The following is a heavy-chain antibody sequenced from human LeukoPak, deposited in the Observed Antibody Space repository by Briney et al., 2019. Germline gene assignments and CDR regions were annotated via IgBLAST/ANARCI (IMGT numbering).Heavy chain of an antibody. Sequence: PGGSLRLSCAASEFTLSNYAMNWVRQAPEKGLEWVSSINGSGDKTYYADSVKGRFTISRDNSKNTLYLQMNSLRAEDTAVYYCAKPARTDYADYWGQGTLVTVSS. CDR3: AKPARTDYADY. D-gene: IGHD1-14*01. J-gene: IGHJ4*02. V-gene: IGHV3-23*01. CDR1: EFTLSNYA. CDR2: INGSGDKT.